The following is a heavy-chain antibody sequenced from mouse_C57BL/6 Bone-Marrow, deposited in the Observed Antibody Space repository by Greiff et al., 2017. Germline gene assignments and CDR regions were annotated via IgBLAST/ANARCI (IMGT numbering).Heavy chain of an antibody. D-gene: IGHD1-1*01. CDR3: AKTYYYGSSYFDY. Sequence: DVQLQESVAELVRPGASVKLSCTASGYNINNTYMHWVKQRPEQGLEWIGRIDPANGNTNYDPKFKGKATLTADTSSNTAYLQLNSLTSEDTAVYYCAKTYYYGSSYFDYWGQGTTLTVSS. V-gene: IGHV14-3*01. CDR1: GYNINNTY. J-gene: IGHJ2*01. CDR2: IDPANGNT.